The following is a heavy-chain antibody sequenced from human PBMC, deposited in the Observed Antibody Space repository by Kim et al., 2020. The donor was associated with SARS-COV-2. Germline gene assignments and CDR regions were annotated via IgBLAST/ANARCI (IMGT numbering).Heavy chain of an antibody. D-gene: IGHD6-13*01. Sequence: GGSLRLSCATSGFTFSNHEMTWVRQAPGKGLEWISCISGTSSTIRYADSVKGRFTISRDNTKNSLFLQMNSLRGEDTAVYYCARVARYGRTWYDGYDVWGQGTTVTV. J-gene: IGHJ6*02. V-gene: IGHV3-48*03. CDR1: GFTFSNHE. CDR3: ARVARYGRTWYDGYDV. CDR2: ISGTSSTI.